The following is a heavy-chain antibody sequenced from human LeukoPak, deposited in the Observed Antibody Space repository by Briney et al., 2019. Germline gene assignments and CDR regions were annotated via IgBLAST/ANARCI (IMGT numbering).Heavy chain of an antibody. J-gene: IGHJ4*02. CDR1: GYTLTELS. Sequence: ASVKVSCKVSGYTLTELSIHWVRQAPGKGLEWMGWISAYNGNTNYAQKLQGRVTMTTDTSTSTAYMELRSLRSDDTAVYYCARIRDYGDYLDYWGQGTLVTVSS. D-gene: IGHD4-17*01. CDR2: ISAYNGNT. V-gene: IGHV1-18*01. CDR3: ARIRDYGDYLDY.